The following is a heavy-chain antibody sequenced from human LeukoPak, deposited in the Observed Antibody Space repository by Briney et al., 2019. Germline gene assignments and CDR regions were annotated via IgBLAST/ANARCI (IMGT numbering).Heavy chain of an antibody. V-gene: IGHV4-34*01. D-gene: IGHD6-13*01. CDR2: INHSGST. J-gene: IGHJ6*02. CDR1: GGSFSGYY. Sequence: SETLSLNCAVYGGSFSGYYWSWIRQPPGKGLEWIGEINHSGSTNYNPSLKSRVTISVDTSKNQFSLKLSSVTAADTAVYYCARVDGSSWLRGYYYYGMDVWGQGTTVTVSS. CDR3: ARVDGSSWLRGYYYYGMDV.